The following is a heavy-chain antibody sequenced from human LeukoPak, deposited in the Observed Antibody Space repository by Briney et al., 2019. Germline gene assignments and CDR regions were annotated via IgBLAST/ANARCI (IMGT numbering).Heavy chain of an antibody. CDR1: GFTFSSYA. J-gene: IGHJ4*02. CDR2: ISGSGGST. CDR3: ARGDYYDSSGYSLSDY. V-gene: IGHV3-23*01. D-gene: IGHD3-22*01. Sequence: GGSLRLSCAASGFTFSSYAMSWVRQAPGKGLEWVSAISGSGGSTYYADSVKGRFTISRDNSKNTLYLQMNSLRAEDTAVYYCARGDYYDSSGYSLSDYWGQGTLVTVSS.